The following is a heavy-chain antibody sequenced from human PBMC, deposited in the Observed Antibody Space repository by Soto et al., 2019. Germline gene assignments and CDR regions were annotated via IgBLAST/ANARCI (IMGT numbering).Heavy chain of an antibody. Sequence: SETLSLTCSVSGGSVSYNSYYWGWIRQPPGKGLEWVGGIFYTGTTYYSPSPKDRVSISVDTSKNSFSLNLTSVTAADTAVYFCARLVVVAPVANVWGQGALVTVSS. V-gene: IGHV4-39*01. D-gene: IGHD2-21*01. CDR3: ARLVVVAPVANV. CDR1: GGSVSYNSYY. J-gene: IGHJ4*02. CDR2: IFYTGTT.